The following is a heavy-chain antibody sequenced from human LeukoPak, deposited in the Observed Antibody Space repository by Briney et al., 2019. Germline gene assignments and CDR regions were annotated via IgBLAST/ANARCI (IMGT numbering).Heavy chain of an antibody. CDR1: GFAFRDYA. Sequence: HPGGSLRLSCAASGFAFRDYAMSWVRQAPGKGLEWVSVISGGGATAHYTDSVKGRFTISRDNYKNTVSLQMNMLRAEDTAVYYCATDYYDRSGDYTFDHWGQGTQVTVSS. J-gene: IGHJ4*02. V-gene: IGHV3-23*01. CDR3: ATDYYDRSGDYTFDH. CDR2: ISGGGATA. D-gene: IGHD3-22*01.